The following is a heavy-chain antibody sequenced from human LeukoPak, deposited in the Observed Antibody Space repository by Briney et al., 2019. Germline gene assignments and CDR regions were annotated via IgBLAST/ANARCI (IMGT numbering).Heavy chain of an antibody. J-gene: IGHJ4*02. CDR3: ARDNASGYDYRFNY. V-gene: IGHV4-59*01. CDR1: GGSISSSY. D-gene: IGHD5-12*01. CDR2: IYYTGSS. Sequence: SETLSLTCTVSGGSISSSYWSWIRQPPGKGLEWIGYIYYTGSSSYNPSLKSRVTISLDTSKNQFSLRLSSVTAADTAVYYCARDNASGYDYRFNYWGQGTLVTVSS.